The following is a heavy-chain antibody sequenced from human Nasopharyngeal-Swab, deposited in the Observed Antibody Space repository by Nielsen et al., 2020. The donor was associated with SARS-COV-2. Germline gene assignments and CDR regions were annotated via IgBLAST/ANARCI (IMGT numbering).Heavy chain of an antibody. D-gene: IGHD4-17*01. J-gene: IGHJ4*02. CDR2: ISSSSSYI. V-gene: IGHV3-21*01. Sequence: SCAAAGFTISSYSKNWGRQAPGKGLEWVSSISSSSSYIYYADSVKGRFTISRDNAKKSLYLQMNSLRAEDTAVYYCARDDYGDDNFDYWGQGSLFTVSS. CDR1: GFTISSYS. CDR3: ARDDYGDDNFDY.